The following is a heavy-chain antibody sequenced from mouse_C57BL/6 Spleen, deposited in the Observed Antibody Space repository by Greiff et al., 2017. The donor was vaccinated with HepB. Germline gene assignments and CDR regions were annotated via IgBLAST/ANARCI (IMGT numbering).Heavy chain of an antibody. CDR2: IDPETGGT. CDR3: TRGDDGYYFDY. J-gene: IGHJ2*01. D-gene: IGHD2-3*01. Sequence: VQLQQSGAELVRPGASVTLSCKASGYTFTDYEMHWVKQTPVHGLEWIGAIDPETGGTAYNQKFKGKAILTADKSSSTAYMELRSLTSEDSAVYDCTRGDDGYYFDYWGQGTTLTVSS. CDR1: GYTFTDYE. V-gene: IGHV1-15*01.